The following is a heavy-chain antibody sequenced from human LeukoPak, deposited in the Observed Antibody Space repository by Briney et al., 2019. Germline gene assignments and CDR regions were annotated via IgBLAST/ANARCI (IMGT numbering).Heavy chain of an antibody. Sequence: PSQTLSLTCTVSGGSISSYYWGWIRQPPGKGLEWIGSIYHSGSTYYNPSLKSRVTISVDTSKNQFSLKLSSVTAADTAVYYCARDRRGLRLGELSFFDYWGQGTLVTVSS. V-gene: IGHV4-38-2*02. J-gene: IGHJ4*02. D-gene: IGHD3-16*02. CDR1: GGSISSYY. CDR3: ARDRRGLRLGELSFFDY. CDR2: IYHSGST.